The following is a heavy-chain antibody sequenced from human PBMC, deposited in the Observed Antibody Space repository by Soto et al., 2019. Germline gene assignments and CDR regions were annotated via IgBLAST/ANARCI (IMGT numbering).Heavy chain of an antibody. CDR1: GYTFTSYA. Sequence: ASVKVSCKASGYTFTSYAMHWVRQAPGQRPEWMGWINAGNGNTKYSQKFQGRVTITRDTSASTAYMELSSLRSEDTAVYYCARAVSYGDYPFVGYWGQGTLVTVSS. J-gene: IGHJ4*02. CDR2: INAGNGNT. CDR3: ARAVSYGDYPFVGY. D-gene: IGHD4-17*01. V-gene: IGHV1-3*01.